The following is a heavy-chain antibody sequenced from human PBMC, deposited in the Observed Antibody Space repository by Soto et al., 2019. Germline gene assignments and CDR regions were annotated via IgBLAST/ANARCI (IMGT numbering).Heavy chain of an antibody. CDR2: ISSSSSYI. V-gene: IGHV3-21*01. Sequence: GGSLRLSCAASGFTFSSYSMNWVRQAPGKGLEWVSSISSSSSYIYYADSVKGRFTISRDNAKNSLYLQMNSLRAEDTAVYYCAGDHDPYSSSWSYYYYGMDVWGQGTTVTVSS. J-gene: IGHJ6*02. D-gene: IGHD6-13*01. CDR1: GFTFSSYS. CDR3: AGDHDPYSSSWSYYYYGMDV.